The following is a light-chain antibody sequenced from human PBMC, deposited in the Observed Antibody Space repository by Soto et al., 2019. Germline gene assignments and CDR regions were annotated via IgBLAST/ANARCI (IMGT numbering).Light chain of an antibody. CDR3: QQYNIWPPYI. J-gene: IGKJ2*01. CDR2: GAS. Sequence: EIVMTQSPATLSVSPGERATLSCRASQSVSSNFAWYQQKPGQAPRLLIYGASTRATDIPARFSGSGSGTEFTLTISSLQSADFSVYYCQQYNIWPPYIFGQGTKLEIK. V-gene: IGKV3-15*01. CDR1: QSVSSN.